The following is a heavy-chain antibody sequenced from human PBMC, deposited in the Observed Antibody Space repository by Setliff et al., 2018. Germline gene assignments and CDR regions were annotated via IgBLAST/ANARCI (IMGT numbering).Heavy chain of an antibody. D-gene: IGHD3-3*01. Sequence: SETLSLTCTVSGDSISSRRSYWGWFRQPAGKGLEWIGQIYTSWSTNYNPSLKSRVTISLDTSKNQFSLSLSSVTAADTAVYYCARMSRFQYMDVWGKGTTVTVSS. CDR2: IYTSWST. V-gene: IGHV4-61*09. CDR3: ARMSRFQYMDV. J-gene: IGHJ6*03. CDR1: GDSISSRRSY.